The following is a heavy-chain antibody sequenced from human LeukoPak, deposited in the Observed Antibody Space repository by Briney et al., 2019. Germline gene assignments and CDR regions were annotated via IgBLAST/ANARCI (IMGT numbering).Heavy chain of an antibody. Sequence: GGSLRLSCAASGFTFSSYSMNWVRQAPGKGLEWVSYISSSSSTIYYADSVKGRFTISRDNAKNSLYLQMNSLRAEGTAVYYCARDCKEYCSSTSCYISFFDYWGQGTLVTVSS. CDR2: ISSSSSTI. V-gene: IGHV3-48*01. D-gene: IGHD2-2*02. J-gene: IGHJ4*02. CDR3: ARDCKEYCSSTSCYISFFDY. CDR1: GFTFSSYS.